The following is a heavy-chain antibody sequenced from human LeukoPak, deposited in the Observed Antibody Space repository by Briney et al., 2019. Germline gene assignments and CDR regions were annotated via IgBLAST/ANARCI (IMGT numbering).Heavy chain of an antibody. CDR3: ARLGLGELLRRSYYYYYYMDV. J-gene: IGHJ6*03. V-gene: IGHV4-39*07. CDR2: INHSGST. D-gene: IGHD3-10*01. CDR1: GASISSSSYY. Sequence: PSETLSLTCTVSGASISSSSYYWSWIRQPPGKGLEWIGEINHSGSTNYNPSLKSRVTISVDTSKNQFSLKLSSVTAADTAVYHCARLGLGELLRRSYYYYYYMDVWGKGTTVTISS.